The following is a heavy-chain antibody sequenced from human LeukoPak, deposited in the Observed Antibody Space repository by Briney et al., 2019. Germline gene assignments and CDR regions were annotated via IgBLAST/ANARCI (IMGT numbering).Heavy chain of an antibody. Sequence: GGSLRLSCAASGFTFSSYSMNWVRQAPGKGLEWVSYISSSSSTIYYADSVKGRFTISRDNAKNSLYLQMNSLRDEDTAVYYCARDGMVRGVIIWDAFDIWGQGTVVTVSS. D-gene: IGHD3-10*01. V-gene: IGHV3-48*02. CDR3: ARDGMVRGVIIWDAFDI. CDR2: ISSSSSTI. J-gene: IGHJ3*02. CDR1: GFTFSSYS.